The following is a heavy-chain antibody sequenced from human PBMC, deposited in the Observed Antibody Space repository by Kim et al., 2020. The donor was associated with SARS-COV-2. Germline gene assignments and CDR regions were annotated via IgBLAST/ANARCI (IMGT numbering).Heavy chain of an antibody. J-gene: IGHJ4*02. Sequence: SETLSLTCAVYGGSFSGYYWSWIRQPPGKGLEWIGEINHSGSTNYNPSLKSRVTISVDTSKNQFSLKLSSVTAADTAVYYCARDYYDSSGYTMVWYFDYWGQGTLVTVSS. CDR2: INHSGST. V-gene: IGHV4-34*01. CDR3: ARDYYDSSGYTMVWYFDY. CDR1: GGSFSGYY. D-gene: IGHD3-22*01.